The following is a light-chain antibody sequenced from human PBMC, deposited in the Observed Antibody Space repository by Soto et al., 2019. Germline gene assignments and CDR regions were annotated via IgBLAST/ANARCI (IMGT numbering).Light chain of an antibody. CDR1: QGVTSNH. J-gene: IGKJ2*01. CDR3: QHYAGSPRT. Sequence: ENVLTQSPGTVSLSPGERATLSCRASQGVTSNHLAWYQQKPGQAPRLLIYGVFNRATGNPDRFSGSGSGRDFTLYITRLEPEDSAVYFCQHYAGSPRTFGQGTKLEIK. V-gene: IGKV3-20*01. CDR2: GVF.